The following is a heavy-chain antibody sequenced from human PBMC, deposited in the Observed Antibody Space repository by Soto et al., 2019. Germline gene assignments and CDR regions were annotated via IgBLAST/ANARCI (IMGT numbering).Heavy chain of an antibody. CDR3: ARDRADPIGDYHPLFDS. CDR2: IESDGSST. V-gene: IGHV3-74*01. J-gene: IGHJ4*02. D-gene: IGHD2-21*01. CDR1: GFTFSSHW. Sequence: GGSLRLSCAASGFTFSSHWMHWVRQAPGKGLVWVSRIESDGSSTNYADSVKGRFTVSRDNAKNTLYLQMNSLRAEDTAVYYCARDRADPIGDYHPLFDSWGQGTLVTVSS.